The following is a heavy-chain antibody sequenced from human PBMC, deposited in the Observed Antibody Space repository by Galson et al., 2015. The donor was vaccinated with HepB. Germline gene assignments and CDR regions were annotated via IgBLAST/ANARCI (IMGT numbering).Heavy chain of an antibody. CDR2: INHDGSST. D-gene: IGHD6-19*01. CDR3: ARAPYTTGQGYYLDN. CDR1: GFTFNYYW. J-gene: IGHJ4*02. V-gene: IGHV3-74*01. Sequence: SLRLSCAASGFTFNYYWMHWVRQAPGKGLVWVSRINHDGSSTTYAESVKGRFTISRDNARNTLSLQMNSLRAEDTAVYYCARAPYTTGQGYYLDNWGQGTLVTVSS.